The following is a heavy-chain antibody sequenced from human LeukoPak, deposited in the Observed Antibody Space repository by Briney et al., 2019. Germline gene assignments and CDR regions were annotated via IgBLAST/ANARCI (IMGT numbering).Heavy chain of an antibody. D-gene: IGHD6-19*01. J-gene: IGHJ5*02. V-gene: IGHV4-34*01. CDR2: INHSGST. CDR1: GGSFSGYY. Sequence: PSETLSLTCAVYGGSFSGYYWSWIRQPPGKGLEWIGEINHSGSTNYNPSLKSRVTISVDTSKNQFSLKLSSVTAADTAVYYCARGRFSSGWYSPIRDWFDPWGQGTLVTVSS. CDR3: ARGRFSSGWYSPIRDWFDP.